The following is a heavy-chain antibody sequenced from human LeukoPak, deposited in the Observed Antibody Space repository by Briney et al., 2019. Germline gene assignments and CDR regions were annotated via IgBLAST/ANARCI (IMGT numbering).Heavy chain of an antibody. Sequence: GGSLRLSCVVSGFTFSAYNMNWVRQAPGKGLEWVSSISSSSSYIYYADSVKGRFTISRDNAKNSLYLQMNSLRAEDTAVYYCARNRHTIVGPKAYYYYYYMDVWGKGTTVTISS. CDR1: GFTFSAYN. CDR3: ARNRHTIVGPKAYYYYYYMDV. CDR2: ISSSSSYI. V-gene: IGHV3-21*01. D-gene: IGHD1-26*01. J-gene: IGHJ6*03.